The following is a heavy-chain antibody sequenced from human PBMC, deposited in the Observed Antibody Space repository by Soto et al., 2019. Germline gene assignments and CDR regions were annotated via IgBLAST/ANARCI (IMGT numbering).Heavy chain of an antibody. V-gene: IGHV2-5*02. J-gene: IGHJ4*02. Sequence: SGPYAGEPTQTLTLTCTFSGFSLSTSGVGVGWIRQPPGKALEWLALIYWDDDKRYSPSLKSRLTITKDTSKNQVVLTMPNMDPVDTATFYCAHSEIAAAGRPYYFDYWGQGTLVTVSS. CDR1: GFSLSTSGVG. D-gene: IGHD6-13*01. CDR3: AHSEIAAAGRPYYFDY. CDR2: IYWDDDK.